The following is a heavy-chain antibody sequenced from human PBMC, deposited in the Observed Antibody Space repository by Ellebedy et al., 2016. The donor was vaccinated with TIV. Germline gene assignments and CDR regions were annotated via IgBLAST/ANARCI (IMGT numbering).Heavy chain of an antibody. D-gene: IGHD6-13*01. Sequence: AASVKVSCKASGYTFSNYFVHWVRQAPGQGLEWMGIINPSSGSTTYAQKLQGRLTMTRDTSTSTVYMELSSLRSEDTAVYYCARGISSSLTNWFDPWGQGTLVTVSS. CDR3: ARGISSSLTNWFDP. V-gene: IGHV1-46*04. CDR1: GYTFSNYF. J-gene: IGHJ5*02. CDR2: INPSSGST.